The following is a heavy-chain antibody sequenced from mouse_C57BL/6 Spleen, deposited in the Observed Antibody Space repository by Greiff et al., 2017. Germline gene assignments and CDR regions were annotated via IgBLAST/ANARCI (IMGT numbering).Heavy chain of an antibody. V-gene: IGHV1-18*01. D-gene: IGHD4-1*01. CDR2: INPNNGGT. CDR1: GYSFTDYN. J-gene: IGHJ4*01. Sequence: EVQLQQSGPELVKPGASVKISCKASGYSFTDYNMNWVKQSNGKSLEWIGVINPNNGGTIYNQKFKGKATLTVDKSSSTAYMELRSLTSEDTAVYYCARELGNAMDYWGQGTSVTVSS. CDR3: ARELGNAMDY.